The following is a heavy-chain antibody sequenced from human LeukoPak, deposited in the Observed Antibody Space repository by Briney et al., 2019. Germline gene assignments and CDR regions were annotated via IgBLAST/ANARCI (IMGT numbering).Heavy chain of an antibody. D-gene: IGHD2-15*01. CDR1: GFTFSSYS. J-gene: IGHJ3*02. V-gene: IGHV3-21*01. Sequence: GGSLRLSCAASGFTFSSYSMNWVRQAPGKGLEWVSSISSSSSYIYYADSVKGRFTISRDNAKNSLYLQMNSLRAEDTAVCYCAGRYCSGGSCLDAFDIWGQGTMVTVSS. CDR2: ISSSSSYI. CDR3: AGRYCSGGSCLDAFDI.